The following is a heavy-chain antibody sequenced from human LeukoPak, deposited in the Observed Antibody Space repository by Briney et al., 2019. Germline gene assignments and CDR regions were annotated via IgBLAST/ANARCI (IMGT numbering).Heavy chain of an antibody. CDR3: ARGGYYYDSSGYLDY. J-gene: IGHJ4*02. CDR1: GGTFSSYA. V-gene: IGHV1-69*13. Sequence: SVKVSCKASGGTFSSYAISWVRQAPGQGLEWMGGIIPIFGTANYAQKFQGRVTITADESTSTAYMELSSLRSEDTAVYYCARGGYYYDSSGYLDYWGQGTLVTVSS. CDR2: IIPIFGTA. D-gene: IGHD3-22*01.